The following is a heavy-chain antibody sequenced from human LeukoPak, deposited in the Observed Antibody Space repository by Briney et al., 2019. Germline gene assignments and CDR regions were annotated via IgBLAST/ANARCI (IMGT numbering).Heavy chain of an antibody. CDR2: IYYSGST. D-gene: IGHD5-18*01. CDR3: ARLYSYGLYYFDY. J-gene: IGHJ4*02. Sequence: SETLYLTCTVSGGSISSYYWSWIRQPPGKRLEWIGHIYYSGSTNYNPSLKSRVTISVDTSKNQFSLKLGSVTAADTAVYYCARLYSYGLYYFDYWGQGTLVTVSS. CDR1: GGSISSYY. V-gene: IGHV4-59*12.